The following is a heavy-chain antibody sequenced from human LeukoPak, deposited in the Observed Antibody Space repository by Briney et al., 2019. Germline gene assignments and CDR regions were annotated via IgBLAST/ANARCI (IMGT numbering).Heavy chain of an antibody. CDR1: GGSISSYY. Sequence: SETLSLTCTVSGGSISSYYWSWIQQPAGKGLEWIGRIYTSGHTNYNPSLKSRVTISVDTSKNQFSLKMNSVTAADTAVYYCARGLHGYSYGYVPWELYSYMDVWGKGTTVSISS. CDR3: ARGLHGYSYGYVPWELYSYMDV. CDR2: IYTSGHT. J-gene: IGHJ6*03. V-gene: IGHV4-4*07. D-gene: IGHD5-18*01.